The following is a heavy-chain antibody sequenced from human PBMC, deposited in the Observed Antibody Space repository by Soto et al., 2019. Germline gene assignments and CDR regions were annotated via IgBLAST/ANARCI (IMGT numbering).Heavy chain of an antibody. CDR3: AKDFGSGIAVAGVYYYYYGMDV. J-gene: IGHJ6*02. D-gene: IGHD6-19*01. CDR1: GFTFSSYG. Sequence: PGGSLRLSCAASGFTFSSYGMHWVRQAPGKGLEWVAVISYDGSNKYYADSVKGRFTISRDNSKNTLYLQMNSLRAEDTAVYYCAKDFGSGIAVAGVYYYYYGMDVWGQGTTVTVSS. CDR2: ISYDGSNK. V-gene: IGHV3-30*18.